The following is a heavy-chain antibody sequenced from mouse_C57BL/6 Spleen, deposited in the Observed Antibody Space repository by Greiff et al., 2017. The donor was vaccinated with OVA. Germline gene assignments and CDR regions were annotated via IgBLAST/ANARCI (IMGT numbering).Heavy chain of an antibody. CDR3: AREASTVVAPYAMDY. CDR2: IYPGSGNT. J-gene: IGHJ4*01. D-gene: IGHD1-1*01. V-gene: IGHV1-76*01. CDR1: GYTFTDYY. Sequence: VKLMESGAELVRPGASVKLSCKASGYTFTDYYINWVKQRPGQGLEWIARIYPGSGNTYYNEKFKGKATLTAEKSSSTAYMQLSSLTSEDSAVYFCAREASTVVAPYAMDYWGQGTSVTVSS.